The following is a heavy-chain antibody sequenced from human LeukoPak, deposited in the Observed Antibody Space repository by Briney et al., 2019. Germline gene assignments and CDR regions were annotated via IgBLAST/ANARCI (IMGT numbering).Heavy chain of an antibody. CDR2: ISAYNGNT. CDR1: GYTFTSYG. CDR3: ARGRGEGRGIAMIRGVRAPSYNWFDP. J-gene: IGHJ5*02. D-gene: IGHD3-10*01. V-gene: IGHV1-18*01. Sequence: GASVKVSCKASGYTFTSYGISWVRQAPGQGLEWMGWISAYNGNTNYAQKLQGRVTMTTDTSTSTAYMELRSLRSDDTAVYYCARGRGEGRGIAMIRGVRAPSYNWFDPWGHGILVTVSS.